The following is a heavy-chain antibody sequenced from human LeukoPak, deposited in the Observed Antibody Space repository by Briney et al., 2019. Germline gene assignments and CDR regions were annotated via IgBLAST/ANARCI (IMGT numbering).Heavy chain of an antibody. J-gene: IGHJ4*02. CDR3: AKWSGNRPLYYFDY. V-gene: IGHV3-30*18. CDR2: ISSSDGNSK. Sequence: GGSLRLSCATSGFTFTCCGMHWVRQASGKGLEWVAAISSSDGNSKYYADSVKGRFTISRDNSKNTVCLQMNSLRADDTAVYYCAKWSGNRPLYYFDYWGQGTLVTVSS. D-gene: IGHD3-3*01. CDR1: GFTFTCCG.